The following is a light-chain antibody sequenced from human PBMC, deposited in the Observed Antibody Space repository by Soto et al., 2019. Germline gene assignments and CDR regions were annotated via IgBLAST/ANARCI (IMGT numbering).Light chain of an antibody. CDR3: QQAYSCPWK. CDR1: QGISDY. V-gene: IGKV1-39*01. Sequence: DIQMTQSPSSLSASVGDRVTISCRASQGISDYLSWFQQTPGEAPKLLINTASTLQRGVPIRFSGAGSRTHFSLTISGLQPESAATYDYQQAYSCPWKFGQGTSV. J-gene: IGKJ1*01. CDR2: TAS.